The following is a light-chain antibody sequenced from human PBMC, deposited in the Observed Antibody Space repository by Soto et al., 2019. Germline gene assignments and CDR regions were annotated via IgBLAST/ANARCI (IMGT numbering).Light chain of an antibody. Sequence: EIVLTQSPGTLSLSPGERATFSCRASQSVSSNYLAWYQQKPGQIPRLLIYGASSRAAGIPARFSGSGSGTDFTLTISSLQPDDFATYYCQQYNSYSYTFGQGTKVDIK. J-gene: IGKJ2*01. V-gene: IGKV3-20*01. CDR3: QQYNSYSYT. CDR2: GAS. CDR1: QSVSSNY.